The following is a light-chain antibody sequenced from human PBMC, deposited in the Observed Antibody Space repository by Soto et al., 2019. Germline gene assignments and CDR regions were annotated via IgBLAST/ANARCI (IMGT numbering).Light chain of an antibody. CDR3: QQRSNWPPIT. CDR2: WAS. J-gene: IGKJ5*01. V-gene: IGKV4-1*01. CDR1: QSVLYSSNNKNY. Sequence: DIVMTQSPDSLAVSLGERATINCKSSQSVLYSSNNKNYLAWYQQKPRQPPKLLIYWASTRESGVPDRFSGSGSGTDFTLTISSLEAEDFAVYYCQQRSNWPPITFGQGTRLEIK.